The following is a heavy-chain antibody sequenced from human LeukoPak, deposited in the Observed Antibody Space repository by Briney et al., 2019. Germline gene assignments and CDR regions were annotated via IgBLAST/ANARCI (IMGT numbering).Heavy chain of an antibody. CDR2: INPNSGGT. CDR3: ARSLFDITFGGVIVPPFDY. J-gene: IGHJ4*02. V-gene: IGHV1-2*02. D-gene: IGHD3-16*02. CDR1: GYTFTGYY. Sequence: GASVKVSCKASGYTFTGYYMHWVRQAPGQGLEWMGWINPNSGGTNYAQKFQGRVTMTRDTSISTAYMELSRLRSDDTAVYYCARSLFDITFGGVIVPPFDYWGQGTLVTVSS.